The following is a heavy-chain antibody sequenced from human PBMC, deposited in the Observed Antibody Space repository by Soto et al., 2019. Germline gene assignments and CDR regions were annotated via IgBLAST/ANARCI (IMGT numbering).Heavy chain of an antibody. J-gene: IGHJ4*02. V-gene: IGHV3-21*06. D-gene: IGHD1-26*01. CDR2: ITGNSEYK. CDR1: GVSFSDYS. CDR3: ARSGELLQTFDS. Sequence: EVQLVESGGGLVKPGGSLRLSCVVSGVSFSDYSMNWVRQAPGKGLEWVSLITGNSEYKYYAGSVKGRFTVSRDKAKNSLYLQMNSLTVEDTAVYYCARSGELLQTFDSWGQGTLVTVSS.